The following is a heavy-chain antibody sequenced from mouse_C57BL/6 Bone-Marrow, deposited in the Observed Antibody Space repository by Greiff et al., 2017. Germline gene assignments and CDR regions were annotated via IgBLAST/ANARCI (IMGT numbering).Heavy chain of an antibody. V-gene: IGHV1-80*01. J-gene: IGHJ4*01. D-gene: IGHD1-1*01. Sequence: QVQLQQSGAELVKPGASVKISCKASGYAFSSYWMNWVKQRPGKGLEWIGQIYPGDGDTNYNGKFKGKATLTADKSSSTAYMQLSSLTSEDSAVXFCARKAPYYYGSSSYYYAMDYWGQGTSGTVSS. CDR1: GYAFSSYW. CDR3: ARKAPYYYGSSSYYYAMDY. CDR2: IYPGDGDT.